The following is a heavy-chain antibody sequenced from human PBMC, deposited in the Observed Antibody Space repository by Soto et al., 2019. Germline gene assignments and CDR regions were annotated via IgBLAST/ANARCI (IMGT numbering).Heavy chain of an antibody. J-gene: IGHJ5*02. V-gene: IGHV1-69*02. D-gene: IGHD2-2*01. CDR2: IIPILGIA. CDR1: GGTFSSYT. CDR3: ARGPYCSSTSCYRWFDP. Sequence: QVQLVQSGAEVKKPGSSVKVSCKASGGTFSSYTISWVRQAPGQGLEWMGRIIPILGIANYAQKFQGRVTINADKSTSTAYMELSSLRSEDTAVYYCARGPYCSSTSCYRWFDPWGQGTLVTVSS.